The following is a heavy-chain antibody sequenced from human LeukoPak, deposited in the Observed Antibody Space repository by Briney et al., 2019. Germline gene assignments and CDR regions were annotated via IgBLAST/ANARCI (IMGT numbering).Heavy chain of an antibody. Sequence: GASVKVSCKAPGGTFSSYAISWVRQAPGQGLEWMGGIIPIFGTANYAQKFQGRVTITADESTSTAYMELSSLRSEDTAVYYCAREIVGEQQLLFDYWGQGTLVTVSS. V-gene: IGHV1-69*13. J-gene: IGHJ4*02. D-gene: IGHD6-13*01. CDR3: AREIVGEQQLLFDY. CDR2: IIPIFGTA. CDR1: GGTFSSYA.